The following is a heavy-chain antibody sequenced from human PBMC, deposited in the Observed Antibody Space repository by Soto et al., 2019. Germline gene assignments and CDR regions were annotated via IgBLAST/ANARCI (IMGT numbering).Heavy chain of an antibody. CDR2: IYYSGST. D-gene: IGHD3-22*01. V-gene: IGHV4-30-4*01. Sequence: SETLSLTCTVPGGSISNGNYYWSWIRQPPGKSLEWIGHIYYSGSTYYHPSLKSRVSLSLDTSKNQFSLRLSSVTAADTAVFYCARGGSYYYDRSGSTPVDYWGQGTLVTVSS. CDR1: GGSISNGNYY. CDR3: ARGGSYYYDRSGSTPVDY. J-gene: IGHJ4*02.